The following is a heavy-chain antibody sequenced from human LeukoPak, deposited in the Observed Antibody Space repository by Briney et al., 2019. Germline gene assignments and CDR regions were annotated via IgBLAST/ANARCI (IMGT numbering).Heavy chain of an antibody. CDR3: ARVKDTAMGEIDY. CDR1: GFTFSSYS. D-gene: IGHD5-18*01. CDR2: ISSSSSYI. J-gene: IGHJ4*02. V-gene: IGHV3-21*01. Sequence: GGSLRLSCAASGFTFSSYSMNWVRQAPGKGLEWGSSISSSSSYIYYADSVKGRFTISRDNAKNSLFLKMNSLRAEDTAVYYCARVKDTAMGEIDYWGQGTLVTVSS.